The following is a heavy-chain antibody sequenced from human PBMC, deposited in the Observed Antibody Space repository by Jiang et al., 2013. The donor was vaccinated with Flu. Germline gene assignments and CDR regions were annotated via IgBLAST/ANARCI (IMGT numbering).Heavy chain of an antibody. V-gene: IGHV4-34*01. CDR1: GGSFSGYY. J-gene: IGHJ5*02. D-gene: IGHD6-19*01. CDR2: INHSGST. CDR3: ARVGLLRSTPPSSIAVAGMMNWFDP. Sequence: LLKPSETLSLTCAVYGGSFSGYYWSWIRQPPGKGLEWIGEINHSGSTNYNPSLKSRVTISVDTSKNQFSLKLSSVTAADTAVYYCARVGLLRSTPPSSIAVAGMMNWFDPWGQGTLVTVSS.